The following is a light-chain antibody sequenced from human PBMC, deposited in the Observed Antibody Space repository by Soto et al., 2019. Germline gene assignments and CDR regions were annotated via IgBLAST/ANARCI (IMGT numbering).Light chain of an antibody. Sequence: DIQMTQFPSSLSASVGDRVTITCRASQGIRNDLGWYQQKPVKAPKRLIYAASSLQSGVPSRFSGSGSGTDFPLASSSLQPEDSATFYCLQHSTYPLTFGQGTKVEIK. V-gene: IGKV1-17*01. CDR1: QGIRND. J-gene: IGKJ1*01. CDR3: LQHSTYPLT. CDR2: AAS.